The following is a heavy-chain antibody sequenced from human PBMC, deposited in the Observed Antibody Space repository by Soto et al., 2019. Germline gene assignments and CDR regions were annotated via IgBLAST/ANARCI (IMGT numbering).Heavy chain of an antibody. D-gene: IGHD3-10*01. CDR1: GYTFTSYD. J-gene: IGHJ3*02. CDR3: ARVGTMVRGVIDAFDI. Sequence: ASVKVSCKASGYTFTSYDINWVRQATGRGLEWMGWMNPNSGNTGYAQKFQGRVTMTRNTSISTAYMELSSLRSEDTAVYYCARVGTMVRGVIDAFDIWGQGTMVTVSS. V-gene: IGHV1-8*01. CDR2: MNPNSGNT.